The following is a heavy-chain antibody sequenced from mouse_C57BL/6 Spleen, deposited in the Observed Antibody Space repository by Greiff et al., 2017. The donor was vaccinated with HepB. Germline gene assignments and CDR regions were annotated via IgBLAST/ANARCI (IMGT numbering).Heavy chain of an antibody. CDR3: ARVIYGSSYWWYFDV. D-gene: IGHD1-1*01. Sequence: VQLKESGPGLVKPSQSLSLTCSVTGYSITSGYYWNWIRQFPGNKLEWMGYISYDGSNNYNPSLKNRISITRDTSKNQFFLKLNSVTTEDTATYYCARVIYGSSYWWYFDVWGTGTTVTVSS. V-gene: IGHV3-6*01. CDR2: ISYDGSN. J-gene: IGHJ1*03. CDR1: GYSITSGYY.